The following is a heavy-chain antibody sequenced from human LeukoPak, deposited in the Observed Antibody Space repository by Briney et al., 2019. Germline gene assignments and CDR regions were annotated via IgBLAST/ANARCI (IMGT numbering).Heavy chain of an antibody. CDR3: AKDTPLTTYTSGWTSNSFDY. J-gene: IGHJ4*02. V-gene: IGHV3-23*01. D-gene: IGHD6-19*01. CDR2: ITGGSGAK. CDR1: GFTFSNFA. Sequence: GGSLRLSCTASGFTFSNFAMSWVRQAPGKGLEWVSTITGGSGAKYYADSVKGRFTISRDNSKDTLYLQMHSLRAEDTAVYFCAKDTPLTTYTSGWTSNSFDYWGQGTLVAVSS.